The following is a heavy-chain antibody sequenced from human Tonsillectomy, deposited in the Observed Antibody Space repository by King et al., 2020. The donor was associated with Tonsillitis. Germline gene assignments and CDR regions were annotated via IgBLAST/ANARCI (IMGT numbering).Heavy chain of an antibody. CDR1: GDTFSSYV. CDR3: SLLQDYYIDV. CDR2: IIPLFATV. Sequence: VQLVESGAEVKKPGSSVRVSCKASGDTFSSYVINWVRQAPGQGLEWMGQIIPLFATVIYAEKFQGRVTISADESTSTAFMEVSSVRSVDSAVYYCSLLQDYYIDVWGNGTTVTVSS. J-gene: IGHJ6*03. V-gene: IGHV1-69*01.